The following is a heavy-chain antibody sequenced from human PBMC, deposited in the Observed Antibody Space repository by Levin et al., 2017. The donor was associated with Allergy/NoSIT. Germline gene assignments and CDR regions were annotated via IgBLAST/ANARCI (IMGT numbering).Heavy chain of an antibody. CDR1: GGSIRSSGYC. V-gene: IGHV4-39*01. J-gene: IGHJ4*02. CDR2: VRNTGTT. CDR3: ARQTDGSSKTDY. D-gene: IGHD6-6*01. Sequence: SQTLSLTCTFSGGSIRSSGYCWGWIRQPPGKGLEWIGMVRNTGTTYYNPSLKSRVTMSVDTSKNQFSLKLSSVTAADTAVYYCARQTDGSSKTDYWGQGTLVTVSS.